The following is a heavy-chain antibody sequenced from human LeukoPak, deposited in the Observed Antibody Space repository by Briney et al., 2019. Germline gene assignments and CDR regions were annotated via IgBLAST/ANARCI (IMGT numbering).Heavy chain of an antibody. CDR3: ARDPPSVGEATSEYFQD. D-gene: IGHD1-26*01. CDR2: INTHGGLS. Sequence: PGGSLRLSCAASGYTFSTYWMQWVRQAPGKGLLWVSRINTHGGLSTYADSVNGRFTVSTDNAKNTLYLQMNSLRSEDTAVYHGARDPPSVGEATSEYFQDWGQGTLVTVSS. V-gene: IGHV3-74*01. CDR1: GYTFSTYW. J-gene: IGHJ1*01.